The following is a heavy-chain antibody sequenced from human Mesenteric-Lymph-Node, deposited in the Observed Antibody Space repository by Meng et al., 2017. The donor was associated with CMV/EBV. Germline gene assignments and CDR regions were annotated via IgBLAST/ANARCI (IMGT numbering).Heavy chain of an antibody. CDR1: GFTFSDYY. J-gene: IGHJ4*02. D-gene: IGHD3-22*01. Sequence: GESLKISCAASGFTFSDYYMSWIRQAPGKGLEWVSYISSSGSTIYYADSVKGRFTISRDNARNSLSLQMNSLRAEDTAVYYCAREGVFDTSGYYYIDYWGQGTLVTVSS. V-gene: IGHV3-11*04. CDR2: ISSSGSTI. CDR3: AREGVFDTSGYYYIDY.